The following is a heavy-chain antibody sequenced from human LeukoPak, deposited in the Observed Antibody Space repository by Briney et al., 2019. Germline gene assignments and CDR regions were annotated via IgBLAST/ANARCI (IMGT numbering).Heavy chain of an antibody. CDR3: AREMGRDSLSPNY. CDR2: IYSGGST. J-gene: IGHJ4*02. CDR1: GFTVSSNY. D-gene: IGHD3-22*01. Sequence: SGGSLRLSCAASGFTVSSNYMSWVRQAPGKGLEWVSVIYSGGSTYYADSVKGRFTISRDNSKNTLYLQMNSLRAEDTAVYYCAREMGRDSLSPNYWGQGTLVTVSS. V-gene: IGHV3-53*01.